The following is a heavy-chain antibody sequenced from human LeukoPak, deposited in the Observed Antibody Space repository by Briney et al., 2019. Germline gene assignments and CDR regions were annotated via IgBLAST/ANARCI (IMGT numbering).Heavy chain of an antibody. V-gene: IGHV1-18*04. CDR2: ISAYNGNT. J-gene: IGHJ4*02. D-gene: IGHD3-10*01. Sequence: GASVKVSCKASGYTFTSYGISWVRQAPGQGLEWMGWISAYNGNTNYAQKLQGRVTMTTDTSTTTPYMELRSLRSDDTAVYYCARPRGWFGEFDYWGQGTLVTVSS. CDR1: GYTFTSYG. CDR3: ARPRGWFGEFDY.